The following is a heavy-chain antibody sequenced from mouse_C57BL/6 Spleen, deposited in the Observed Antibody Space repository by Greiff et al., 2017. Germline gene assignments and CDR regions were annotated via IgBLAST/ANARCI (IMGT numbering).Heavy chain of an antibody. CDR3: ARQGPYDYDGFAY. V-gene: IGHV5-9*01. CDR1: GFTFSSYT. D-gene: IGHD2-4*01. J-gene: IGHJ3*01. CDR2: ISGGGGNT. Sequence: EVHLVESGGGLVKPGGSLKLSCAASGFTFSSYTMSWVRQTPEKRLEWVATISGGGGNTYYPDSVKGRFTISRDNAKNTLYLQMSSLRSEDTALYYCARQGPYDYDGFAYWGQGTLVTVSA.